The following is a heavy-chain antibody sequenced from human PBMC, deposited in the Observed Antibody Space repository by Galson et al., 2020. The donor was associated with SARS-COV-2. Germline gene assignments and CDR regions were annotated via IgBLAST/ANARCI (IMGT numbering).Heavy chain of an antibody. V-gene: IGHV2-5*01. Sequence: SGLTLAKLTQTLTLTCTFSGFSLSTSGVAVGWIRQPPGKALEWLALIYWNADKRYSPSLKSRLTITKDSAVTQVVLIMTDMDPVGTVAYYCAYARTYYSNGRGDRIFGSWGQGTLVTVSS. CDR3: AYARTYYSNGRGDRIFGS. CDR1: GFSLSTSGVA. D-gene: IGHD3-22*01. J-gene: IGHJ4*02. CDR2: IYWNADK.